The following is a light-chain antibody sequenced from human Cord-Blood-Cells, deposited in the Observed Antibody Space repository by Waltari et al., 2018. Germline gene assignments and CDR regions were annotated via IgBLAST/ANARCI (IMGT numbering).Light chain of an antibody. J-gene: IGLJ3*02. V-gene: IGLV3-19*01. Sequence: SSELTQDPAVSVALGQTVRITCQGDSLRSYYASWYQQKPGQAPGLVIYGKNNRPSGIPDRLSGSSSGTTASLTITGAPAEDEADYYCNTRDSSGNHWVFGGGTKLTVL. CDR3: NTRDSSGNHWV. CDR1: SLRSYY. CDR2: GKN.